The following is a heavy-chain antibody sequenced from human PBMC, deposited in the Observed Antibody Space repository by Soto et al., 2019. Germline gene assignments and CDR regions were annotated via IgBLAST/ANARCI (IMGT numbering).Heavy chain of an antibody. V-gene: IGHV3-23*01. CDR3: AKDHYYDSRAPDY. J-gene: IGHJ4*02. D-gene: IGHD3-22*01. CDR2: VSGGGGTT. Sequence: GGSLRLSCAASGFTFITYAMNWVRQAPGKGLEWVSSVSGGGGTTHYADFVMGRFTISRDNSKNTLFLQMNSLRAEDTAVYYCAKDHYYDSRAPDYWGQGTLVTVSS. CDR1: GFTFITYA.